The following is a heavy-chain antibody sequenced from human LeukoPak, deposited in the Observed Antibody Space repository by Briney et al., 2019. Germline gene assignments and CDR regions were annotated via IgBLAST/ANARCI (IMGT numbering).Heavy chain of an antibody. CDR3: AGMGYYYGMDV. D-gene: IGHD3-16*01. CDR1: GVSISSYY. V-gene: IGHV4-59*08. J-gene: IGHJ6*02. Sequence: SETLSLTCTVSGVSISSYYWSWIRQPPGKGLEWIGYIYYSGSTNYNPSLKSRVTISVDTTKNQFSLKLSSVAAADTAVYYCAGMGYYYGMDVWGQGTTVTVSS. CDR2: IYYSGST.